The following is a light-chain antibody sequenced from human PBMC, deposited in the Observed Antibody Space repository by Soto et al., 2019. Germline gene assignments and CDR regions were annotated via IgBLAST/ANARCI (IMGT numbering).Light chain of an antibody. Sequence: DIQMTQSPSTLSASVGDRVTITCRASQSISNWLAWYQQKPGKVPKLLIYKASTLESGVPLRFSGSASGTEFTLTISSLQPDDFATYYCQRYDSFRTFGQGTKVDIK. J-gene: IGKJ1*01. V-gene: IGKV1-5*03. CDR2: KAS. CDR3: QRYDSFRT. CDR1: QSISNW.